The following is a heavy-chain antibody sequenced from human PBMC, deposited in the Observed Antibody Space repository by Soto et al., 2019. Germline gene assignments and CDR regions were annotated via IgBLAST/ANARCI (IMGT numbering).Heavy chain of an antibody. CDR3: ARSSYGGNSFDY. D-gene: IGHD4-17*01. J-gene: IGHJ4*02. V-gene: IGHV3-33*01. Sequence: QVQLVESGGGVVQPGRSLRLSCAASGFTFSSYGMHWVRQAPGKGLEWVAVIWYDGSNKYYADSVKGRFTISRDNSKNTLYLPMNSLRAEDTAVYYCARSSYGGNSFDYWGQGTLVTVSS. CDR2: IWYDGSNK. CDR1: GFTFSSYG.